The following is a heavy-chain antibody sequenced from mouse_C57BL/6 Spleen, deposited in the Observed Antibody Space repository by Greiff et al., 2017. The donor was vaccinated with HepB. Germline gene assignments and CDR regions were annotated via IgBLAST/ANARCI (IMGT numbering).Heavy chain of an antibody. V-gene: IGHV5-16*01. Sequence: EVKVVESEGGLVQPGSSMKLSCTASGFTFSDYYMAWVRQVPEKGLEWVANINYDGSSTYYLDSLKSRFIISRDNAKNILYLQMSSLKSEDTATYYCAREGYGSSYEGNFDYWGQGTTLTVSS. CDR1: GFTFSDYY. CDR2: INYDGSST. D-gene: IGHD1-1*01. CDR3: AREGYGSSYEGNFDY. J-gene: IGHJ2*01.